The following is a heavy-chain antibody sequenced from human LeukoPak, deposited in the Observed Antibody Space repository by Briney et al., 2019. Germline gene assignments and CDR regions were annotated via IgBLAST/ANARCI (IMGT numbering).Heavy chain of an antibody. CDR3: AILGYCSGGSCYSSYYYYYMDV. CDR1: GGTFSSYA. CDR2: IIPIFGTA. D-gene: IGHD2-15*01. J-gene: IGHJ6*03. V-gene: IGHV1-69*05. Sequence: GDSVKVSCKASGGTFSSYAISWVRQAPGQGFEWMGGIIPIFGTANYAQKFQGRVTITTDESTSTAYMELSSLRSEDTAVYYCAILGYCSGGSCYSSYYYYYMDVWGKGTTVTVSS.